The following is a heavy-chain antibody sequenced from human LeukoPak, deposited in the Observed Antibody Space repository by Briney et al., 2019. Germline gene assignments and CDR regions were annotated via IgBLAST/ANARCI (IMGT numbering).Heavy chain of an antibody. Sequence: TSETLSLTCTVSGGSISSYYWSWIRQPPGKGLEWIGYIYYSGSTNYNPSLKSRVTISVDTSKDQFSLKLSSVTAADTAVYYCARLFGVVFPGRRPDPHVFDMWGQGTMVTVSS. CDR3: ARLFGVVFPGRRPDPHVFDM. CDR2: IYYSGST. V-gene: IGHV4-59*01. CDR1: GGSISSYY. J-gene: IGHJ3*02. D-gene: IGHD3-3*01.